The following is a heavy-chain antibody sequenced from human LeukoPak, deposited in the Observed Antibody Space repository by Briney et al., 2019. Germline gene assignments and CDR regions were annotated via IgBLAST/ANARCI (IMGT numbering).Heavy chain of an antibody. Sequence: SETLSLTCAVYGGSFSGYYWSWIRQPPGKGLEWIGEINHSGSTNYNPSLKSRVTISVDTSKNQFSLKLSSVTAADTAVYYCARGRSGYSSGWYYFDYWGQGTLVTVSS. CDR1: GGSFSGYY. D-gene: IGHD6-19*01. CDR3: ARGRSGYSSGWYYFDY. CDR2: INHSGST. J-gene: IGHJ4*02. V-gene: IGHV4-34*01.